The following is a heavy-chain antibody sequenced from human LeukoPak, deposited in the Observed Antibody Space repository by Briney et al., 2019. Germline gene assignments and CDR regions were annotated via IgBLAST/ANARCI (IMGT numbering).Heavy chain of an antibody. CDR1: GGSISNYY. J-gene: IGHJ4*02. V-gene: IGHV4-39*07. CDR2: IYHSGST. D-gene: IGHD6-6*01. Sequence: SETLSLTCTVSGGSISNYYWGWIRQPPGKGLEWIGSIYHSGSTYYNPSLKSRVTISVDTSKNQFSLKLSSVTAADTAVYYCARGGSSSSFDYWGQGTLVTVSS. CDR3: ARGGSSSSFDY.